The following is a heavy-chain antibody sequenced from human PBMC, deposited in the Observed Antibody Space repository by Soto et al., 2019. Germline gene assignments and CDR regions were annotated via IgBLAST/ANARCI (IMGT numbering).Heavy chain of an antibody. CDR3: ARAGGDIVVVPAANAGGNWFDP. CDR1: GYTFTSSD. D-gene: IGHD2-2*01. J-gene: IGHJ5*02. Sequence: QVQLVQSGAEVKKPGASVKVSCTASGYTFTSSDINWVRQATGQGLEWMGWMNPKSGNTGYAQKFQGRVTMTRNTSISTAYMELSSLRSEDTAVYYCARAGGDIVVVPAANAGGNWFDPWGQGTLVTVSS. CDR2: MNPKSGNT. V-gene: IGHV1-8*01.